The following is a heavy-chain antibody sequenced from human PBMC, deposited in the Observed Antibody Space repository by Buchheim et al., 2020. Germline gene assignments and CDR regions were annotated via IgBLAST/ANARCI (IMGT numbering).Heavy chain of an antibody. CDR1: GFTFSSYW. J-gene: IGHJ4*02. Sequence: EVQLVESGGGLVQPGGSLRLSCAASGFTFSSYWMSWVRQAPGKGLEWVANIKQDGSEKYYVDSVKGRFTISRDNAKNSLYLQMNSLRAEDTAVYYCASGGVIVLMVYAPDYWGQGTL. CDR3: ASGGVIVLMVYAPDY. CDR2: IKQDGSEK. V-gene: IGHV3-7*01. D-gene: IGHD2-8*01.